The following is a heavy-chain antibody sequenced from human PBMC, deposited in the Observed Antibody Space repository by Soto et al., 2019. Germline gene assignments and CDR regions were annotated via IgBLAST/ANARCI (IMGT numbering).Heavy chain of an antibody. CDR1: GDSVSSNSAA. CDR3: ARERVYYCYMDV. Sequence: SQTLSLTCSISGDSVSSNSAAWNCIRQSPSRGLEWLGRTYYRSKWYNDYAVSVKSRITINPDTSKNQFSLQLNSVTPEDTAVYYCARERVYYCYMDVWGKGTTVTVSS. J-gene: IGHJ6*03. V-gene: IGHV6-1*01. CDR2: TYYRSKWYN.